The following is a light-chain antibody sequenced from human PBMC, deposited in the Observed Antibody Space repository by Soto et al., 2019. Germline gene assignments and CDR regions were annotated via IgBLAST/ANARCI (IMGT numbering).Light chain of an antibody. CDR2: KAS. Sequence: DIQITQSPSTLSASVGYIVTMTCRASQNINSWLAWYQQKPGKAPKLLIYKASTLETGVPSRFSGTESGTEFTLTISSLQPDDFATYYCQQYNSYGTFGQGTKVDIK. V-gene: IGKV1-5*03. CDR1: QNINSW. CDR3: QQYNSYGT. J-gene: IGKJ1*01.